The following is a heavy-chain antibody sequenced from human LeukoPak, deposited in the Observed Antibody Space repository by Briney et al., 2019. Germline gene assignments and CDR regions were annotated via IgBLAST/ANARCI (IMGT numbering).Heavy chain of an antibody. CDR2: VTYTGIT. V-gene: IGHV4-30-4*01. D-gene: IGHD3-22*01. J-gene: IGHJ4*02. Sequence: SETLSLTCTVSGASFASGEYYCSWIRQPPGKGLEWIGYVTYTGITNYNPSLSSRVSTSVDTSKNQFSLNLRSVTAADTAVYYCAKDLYDSSAYFLGNDYWGQGTLVTVSS. CDR1: GASFASGEYY. CDR3: AKDLYDSSAYFLGNDY.